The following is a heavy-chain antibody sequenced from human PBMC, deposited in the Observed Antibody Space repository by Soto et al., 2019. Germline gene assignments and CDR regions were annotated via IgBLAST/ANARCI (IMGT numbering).Heavy chain of an antibody. D-gene: IGHD3-3*01. CDR1: GFTFSSYG. V-gene: IGHV3-33*01. CDR2: IWYDGSNK. Sequence: QVQLVESGGGVVQPGRSLRLSCAASGFTFSSYGMHWVRQAPGKGLEWVAVIWYDGSNKYYADSVKGRFTISRDNSKNTLYLQMNSLRAEDTAVYYCARGPFGVVMHPFDYWGQGTLVTVSS. CDR3: ARGPFGVVMHPFDY. J-gene: IGHJ4*02.